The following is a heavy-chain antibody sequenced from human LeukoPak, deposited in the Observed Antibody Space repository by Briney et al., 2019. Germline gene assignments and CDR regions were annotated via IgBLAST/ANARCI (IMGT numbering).Heavy chain of an antibody. D-gene: IGHD3-22*01. CDR2: INHSGST. Sequence: SETLSLTCAVYGGSFSGYYWSWIRQPPGKGLEWIGEINHSGSTNYNPSLKSRVTISVDTSKNQFSLKLSSVTAADTAVYYCARGLENYYDSSGLDYWGQGTLVTVSS. J-gene: IGHJ4*02. V-gene: IGHV4-34*01. CDR1: GGSFSGYY. CDR3: ARGLENYYDSSGLDY.